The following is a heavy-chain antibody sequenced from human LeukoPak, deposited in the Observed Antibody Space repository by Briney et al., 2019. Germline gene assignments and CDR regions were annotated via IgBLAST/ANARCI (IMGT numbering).Heavy chain of an antibody. D-gene: IGHD6-19*01. Sequence: GGSLRLSCAASGFTFSTYAMSWVRQAPGKGLEWVSGISGSSDYIYYADSMQGRFTISRDNAKGSLYLQMNSLRAEDTAVYYCARSYSSGWQFFDYWGQGVLVTVSS. CDR2: ISGSSDYI. CDR1: GFTFSTYA. V-gene: IGHV3-21*01. CDR3: ARSYSSGWQFFDY. J-gene: IGHJ4*02.